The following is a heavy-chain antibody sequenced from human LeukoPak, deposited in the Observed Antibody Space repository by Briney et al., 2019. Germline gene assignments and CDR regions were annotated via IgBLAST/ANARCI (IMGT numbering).Heavy chain of an antibody. CDR1: GASVSSGSYY. J-gene: IGHJ4*02. CDR2: IYYSGST. V-gene: IGHV4-61*01. D-gene: IGHD5-18*01. Sequence: SETLSLTCTVSGASVSSGSYYWGWIRQPPGKGLEWIGYIYYSGSTNYNPSLKSRVTISVDTSKNQFSLKLSSVTAADTAVYYCARGSRGYSYGWGQGTLVTVSS. CDR3: ARGSRGYSYG.